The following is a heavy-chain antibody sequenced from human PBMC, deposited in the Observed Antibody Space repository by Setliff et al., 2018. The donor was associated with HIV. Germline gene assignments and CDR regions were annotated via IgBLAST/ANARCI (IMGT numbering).Heavy chain of an antibody. V-gene: IGHV1-24*01. CDR3: ATIRAYYYDSSGQEYFQY. Sequence: ASVKVSCKVSGYSLTDLSIHWVQQAPGKGLEWMGGFDPEDGETVYAQKLQGRVTMTEDTSTDTAYMELSSLRSEDTAMYYCATIRAYYYDSSGQEYFQYWGHGTLVTVSS. D-gene: IGHD3-22*01. CDR2: FDPEDGET. CDR1: GYSLTDLS. J-gene: IGHJ1*01.